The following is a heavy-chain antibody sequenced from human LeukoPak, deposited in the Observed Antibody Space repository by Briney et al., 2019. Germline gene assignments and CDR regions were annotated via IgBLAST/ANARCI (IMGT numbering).Heavy chain of an antibody. J-gene: IGHJ4*02. CDR2: ISESGGST. Sequence: GGSLRLSCAASGFTFTNYAMSWVRQAPGKGLEWVSTISESGGSTNYADSVKGRFTISRDNSKNTLYLQMNSLRAEDTALYYCAKGWSYFLDNWGQGALVTVSS. D-gene: IGHD6-13*01. V-gene: IGHV3-23*01. CDR3: AKGWSYFLDN. CDR1: GFTFTNYA.